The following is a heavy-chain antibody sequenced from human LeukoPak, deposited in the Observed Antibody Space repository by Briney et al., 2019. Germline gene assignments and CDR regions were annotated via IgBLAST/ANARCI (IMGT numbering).Heavy chain of an antibody. CDR1: GGSISSGSYY. D-gene: IGHD3-16*01. Sequence: PSETLSLTCTVSGGSISSGSYYWSWIRQPARKGLEWIGRIYTSGSTNYNPSLKSRVTISVDTSKDQFSLNLTSVTAADTAVYYCARFTPQGYGWGGYNRFDPWGQGTLVTVSS. CDR2: IYTSGST. V-gene: IGHV4-61*02. J-gene: IGHJ5*02. CDR3: ARFTPQGYGWGGYNRFDP.